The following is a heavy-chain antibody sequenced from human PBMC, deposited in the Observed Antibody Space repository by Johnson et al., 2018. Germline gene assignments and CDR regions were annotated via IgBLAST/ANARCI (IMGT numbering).Heavy chain of an antibody. Sequence: VQLVQSGGGLGQPGQSLRLSCAASGFTFSTYWIGWVRQMPGKGLEWMGIIYPGDSDTRYSPSFQGQVTISADKSFSTAYLQWSSLKASDTAIYYCARHSSTASYFDLWGRGTLVTVSS. V-gene: IGHV5-51*01. CDR1: GFTFSTYW. CDR3: ARHSSTASYFDL. D-gene: IGHD6-25*01. CDR2: IYPGDSDT. J-gene: IGHJ2*01.